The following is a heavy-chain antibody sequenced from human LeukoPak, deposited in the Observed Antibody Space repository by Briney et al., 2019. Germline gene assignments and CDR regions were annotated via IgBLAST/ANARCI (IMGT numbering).Heavy chain of an antibody. V-gene: IGHV3-30*18. D-gene: IGHD3-10*01. CDR2: ISYDGSNK. Sequence: PGGSLRLSCAASGFTFSRYGMHWVRQASGKGLEWVALISYDGSNKYYAESVKGRFTISRDNSKNTLYLQMNSLRPEDTAVYYCAKGDPYGSGSYPVDYWGQGTLVTVSS. J-gene: IGHJ4*02. CDR3: AKGDPYGSGSYPVDY. CDR1: GFTFSRYG.